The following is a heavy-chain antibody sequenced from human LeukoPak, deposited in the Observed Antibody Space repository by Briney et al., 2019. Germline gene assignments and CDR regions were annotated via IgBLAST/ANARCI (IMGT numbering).Heavy chain of an antibody. D-gene: IGHD6-13*01. CDR3: ARARWDSSSWYSFDI. V-gene: IGHV1-2*02. Sequence: VASVKVSCKASGYTFTGYYMHWVRQAPGQGLEWMGWINPNSGGTNYAQKFQGRVTMTRDTSISTAYMELSRLRSDDTAVYYCARARWDSSSWYSFDIWGQGTMVTVSS. J-gene: IGHJ3*02. CDR1: GYTFTGYY. CDR2: INPNSGGT.